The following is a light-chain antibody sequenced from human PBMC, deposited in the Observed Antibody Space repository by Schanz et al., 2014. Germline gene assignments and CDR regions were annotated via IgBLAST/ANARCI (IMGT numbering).Light chain of an antibody. CDR2: HNN. V-gene: IGLV1-40*01. CDR3: QSYDSSLSGWV. CDR1: SSNIGAGYD. Sequence: QSVLTQPPSVSGAPGQRVTISCTGSSSNIGAGYDVHWYQQLPGRAPKLLIYHNNNRPSGVSDRFSGSKSDTSASLAITGLQAEDEADYYCQSYDSSLSGWVFGGGTKLTVL. J-gene: IGLJ3*02.